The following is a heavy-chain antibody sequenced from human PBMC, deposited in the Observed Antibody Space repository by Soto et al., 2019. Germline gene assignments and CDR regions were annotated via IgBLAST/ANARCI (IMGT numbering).Heavy chain of an antibody. Sequence: QVQLQESGPGLVKPSQTLSLTCTVSGGPISSGGYYWSWIRQHPGKGLEWIGYIYYSGSTYYNPSLKSRVTISVDTSKNQFSLKLSSVTAADTAVYYCARDRPKGHFFDYWGQGTLVTVSS. D-gene: IGHD3-3*02. CDR3: ARDRPKGHFFDY. V-gene: IGHV4-31*03. J-gene: IGHJ4*02. CDR1: GGPISSGGYY. CDR2: IYYSGST.